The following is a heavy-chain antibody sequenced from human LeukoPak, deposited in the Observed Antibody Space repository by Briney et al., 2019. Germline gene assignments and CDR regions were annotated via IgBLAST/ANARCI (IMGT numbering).Heavy chain of an antibody. D-gene: IGHD6-13*01. J-gene: IGHJ3*02. Sequence: GGSLRLSCAASGFTFSSYDMHWVRQAPGKGLEWVAFIRYDGSNKYYADSVKGRFTISRDNAKNSLYLQMNSLRAEDTAMYYCARIPDYSMHAFDIWGQGTMVTVSS. CDR3: ARIPDYSMHAFDI. V-gene: IGHV3-30*02. CDR1: GFTFSSYD. CDR2: IRYDGSNK.